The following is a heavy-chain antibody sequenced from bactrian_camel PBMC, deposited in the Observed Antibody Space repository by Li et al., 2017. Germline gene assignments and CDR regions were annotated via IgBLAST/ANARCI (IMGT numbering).Heavy chain of an antibody. Sequence: QLVESGGGLVQPGGSLRLSCAASGFSSSNHYMSWVRQAPGKGLEWVSYIHPDGSGSNYADSVKGRFTISRDNAKNTVYLQMTSLKSEDTALYYCATWTGNYRGQGTQVTVS. CDR3: ATWTGNY. CDR1: GFSSSNHY. J-gene: IGHJ4*01. D-gene: IGHD6*01. CDR2: IHPDGSGS. V-gene: IGHV3-2*01.